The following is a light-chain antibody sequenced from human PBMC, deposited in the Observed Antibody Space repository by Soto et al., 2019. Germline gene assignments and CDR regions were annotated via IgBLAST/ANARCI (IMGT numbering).Light chain of an antibody. CDR2: KAS. Sequence: DIQMTQSPSRLSASVGDRVTITCRASQSINTWLAWYQQKPGKAPNLLIYKASTLESGVPSRFSGSGSGTEFTLTISSLQPDDFATYYCQQYNTYSPWTLGQGTKVDIK. V-gene: IGKV1-5*03. CDR1: QSINTW. CDR3: QQYNTYSPWT. J-gene: IGKJ1*01.